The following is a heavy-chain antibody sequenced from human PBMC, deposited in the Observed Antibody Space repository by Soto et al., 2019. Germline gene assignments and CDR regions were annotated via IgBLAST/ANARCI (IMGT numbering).Heavy chain of an antibody. CDR3: ARNYIVVAPAAIKYWFDP. CDR1: GFTFSSYA. CDR2: ISYDGSNK. Sequence: QVQLVESGGGVVQPGRSLRLSCAASGFTFSSYAMHWVRQAPGKGLEWVAVISYDGSNKYYADSVKGRFTISRDNSKNTPYLQMTSLRAEDTAVYYCARNYIVVAPAAIKYWFDPWGQGTLVTVSA. V-gene: IGHV3-30-3*01. J-gene: IGHJ5*02. D-gene: IGHD2-2*01.